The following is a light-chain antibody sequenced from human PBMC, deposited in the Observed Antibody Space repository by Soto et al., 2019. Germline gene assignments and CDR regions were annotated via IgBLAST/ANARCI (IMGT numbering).Light chain of an antibody. J-gene: IGKJ1*01. CDR2: SAS. CDR1: QSIGHY. Sequence: DIRLTQSPSSLSASIGDRVTITCRASQSIGHYLNWYQQKRGKAPQLLIYSASTLHSGVPSRLSGSGSGTDFTLTISSLQPDDFATYFCQQSDISPPWTFGQGTQVELK. V-gene: IGKV1-39*01. CDR3: QQSDISPPWT.